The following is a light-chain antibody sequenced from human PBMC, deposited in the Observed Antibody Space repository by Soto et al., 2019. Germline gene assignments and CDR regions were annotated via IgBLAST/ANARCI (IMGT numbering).Light chain of an antibody. Sequence: EIVLTQSPGTLSLSPGERATLSCRASQSISSNSVAWYQQEPGQAPRLLIHGASTRATGIPDRVSGSGSGTDFTLTISILEPEDFGVYYCQQYGSSPMTFGQGTRLEIK. CDR3: QQYGSSPMT. CDR1: QSISSNS. CDR2: GAS. J-gene: IGKJ5*01. V-gene: IGKV3-20*01.